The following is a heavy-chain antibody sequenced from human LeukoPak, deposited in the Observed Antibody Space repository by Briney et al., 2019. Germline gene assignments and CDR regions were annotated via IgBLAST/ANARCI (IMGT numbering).Heavy chain of an antibody. CDR1: GFTFSSYW. Sequence: PGGSLRLSCAASGFTFSSYWMSWVRQAPGKGLEWVANIKQDGSEKYYVDSVKGRFTISRDNAKNSLYLQMNSLRAEDTAVYYCASGFGSYYYYYMEVWGKGTTVTVSS. CDR3: ASGFGSYYYYYMEV. J-gene: IGHJ6*03. D-gene: IGHD2-2*03. CDR2: IKQDGSEK. V-gene: IGHV3-7*01.